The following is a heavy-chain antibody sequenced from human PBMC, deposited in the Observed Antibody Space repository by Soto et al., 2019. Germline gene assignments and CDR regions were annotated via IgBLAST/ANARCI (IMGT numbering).Heavy chain of an antibody. J-gene: IGHJ4*02. V-gene: IGHV4-59*08. Sequence: PSETLYLTCTISNGSIGTNYWSWLRQPPGKPLEWIGHIYYSGTTNYNPSLKSRVTLSVDMSKSQFSLKLTSATAADTAVYYCARHRWTSGYYLVFDSWGQGTLVTVSS. D-gene: IGHD3-3*01. CDR3: ARHRWTSGYYLVFDS. CDR1: NGSIGTNY. CDR2: IYYSGTT.